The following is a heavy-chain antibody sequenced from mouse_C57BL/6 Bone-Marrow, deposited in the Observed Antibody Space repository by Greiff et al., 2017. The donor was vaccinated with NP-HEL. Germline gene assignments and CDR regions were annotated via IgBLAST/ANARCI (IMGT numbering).Heavy chain of an antibody. J-gene: IGHJ3*01. Sequence: VQLQQSGAELVRPGTSVKVSCKASGYAFTNYLIEWVKQRPGQGLEWIGVINPGSGGTNYNEKFKGKATLTADKSSSTAYMQLSSLTSEDSAVYFCARKTLHYYGSSLAYWGQGTLVTVSA. CDR2: INPGSGGT. D-gene: IGHD1-1*01. CDR3: ARKTLHYYGSSLAY. V-gene: IGHV1-54*01. CDR1: GYAFTNYL.